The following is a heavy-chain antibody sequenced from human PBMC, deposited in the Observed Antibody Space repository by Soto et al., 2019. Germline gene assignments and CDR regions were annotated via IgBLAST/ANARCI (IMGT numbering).Heavy chain of an antibody. CDR3: AREITIFGVVTAGMDV. CDR1: GYTFTSYD. J-gene: IGHJ6*02. CDR2: MNPNSGNT. D-gene: IGHD3-3*01. V-gene: IGHV1-8*01. Sequence: ASVKVSCKASGYTFTSYDINWVRQATGQGLEWMGWMNPNSGNTGYAQKFQGRVTMTRNTSISTAYMELSSLRSEDTAVYYCAREITIFGVVTAGMDVWGQGTTVTVSS.